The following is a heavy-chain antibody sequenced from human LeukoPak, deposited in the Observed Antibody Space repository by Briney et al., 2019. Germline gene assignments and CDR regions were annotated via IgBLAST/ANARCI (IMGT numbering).Heavy chain of an antibody. CDR1: GGSFSGYY. D-gene: IGHD6-13*01. V-gene: IGHV4-34*01. J-gene: IGHJ3*02. Sequence: SETLSLTCAVYGGSFSGYYWSWIRQPPGQGLEWIGEINHSGSTNYNPSLKSRVTISVDTSKNQFSLKLSSVTAADTAVYYCARWGIAAAGSYAFDIWGQGTIVTVSS. CDR3: ARWGIAAAGSYAFDI. CDR2: INHSGST.